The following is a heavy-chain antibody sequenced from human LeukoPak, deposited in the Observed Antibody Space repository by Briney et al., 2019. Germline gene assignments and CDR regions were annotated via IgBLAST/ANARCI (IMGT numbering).Heavy chain of an antibody. D-gene: IGHD4-23*01. CDR3: ARAYGGNSRYFQQ. CDR1: GYSISSGYY. CDR2: IHHSGST. V-gene: IGHV4-38-2*02. Sequence: PSETLSLTCTVSGYSISSGYYWGWIRQPPGKGLEWIGSIHHSGSTNYNPSLKSRVTISLDTSKNQFSLKLSSVTAADPAVYYCARAYGGNSRYFQQWGRGTLVTVSS. J-gene: IGHJ1*01.